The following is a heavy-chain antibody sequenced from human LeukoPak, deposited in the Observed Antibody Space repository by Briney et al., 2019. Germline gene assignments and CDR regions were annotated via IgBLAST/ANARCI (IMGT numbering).Heavy chain of an antibody. Sequence: PGWSLRLSCTASGFSFSGHWMHWARQLPGKGLVWVSRISPTGSTTSYADSVKGRFTVSRDNAKNTLYLQVNHLRAEDTAVYYCARGPNSNWSGLDFWGQGTLLTVSS. CDR3: ARGPNSNWSGLDF. J-gene: IGHJ4*02. D-gene: IGHD6-6*01. CDR2: ISPTGSTT. CDR1: GFSFSGHW. V-gene: IGHV3-74*01.